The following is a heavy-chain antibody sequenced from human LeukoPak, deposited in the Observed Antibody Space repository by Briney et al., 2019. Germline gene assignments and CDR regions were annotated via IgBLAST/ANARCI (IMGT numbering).Heavy chain of an antibody. V-gene: IGHV1-46*01. D-gene: IGHD3-10*01. CDR1: GYTFTSYY. CDR3: ARDAYYYGSGSYFFDF. Sequence: GASVKVSCKASGYTFTSYYLQWVRQAPGQGLEWMGIINPSGGNTSYAQKFQGRVTMSVDMSKNQFSLKLSSVTAADTAVYYCARDAYYYGSGSYFFDFWGQGTLVTVSS. J-gene: IGHJ4*02. CDR2: INPSGGNT.